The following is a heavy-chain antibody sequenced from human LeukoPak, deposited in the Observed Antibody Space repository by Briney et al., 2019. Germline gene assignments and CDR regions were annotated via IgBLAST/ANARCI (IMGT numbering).Heavy chain of an antibody. CDR1: GGSISSYY. Sequence: SETLSLTCTVSGGSISSYYWSWIRLPAGKGLEWIGRIYTSGSTNYSPSLKSRVTMSVDTSKNQFSLKVSSVTAADTAVYYCARRGASSSEEYWGQGTLVIVSS. V-gene: IGHV4-4*07. CDR3: ARRGASSSEEY. CDR2: IYTSGST. J-gene: IGHJ4*02. D-gene: IGHD6-6*01.